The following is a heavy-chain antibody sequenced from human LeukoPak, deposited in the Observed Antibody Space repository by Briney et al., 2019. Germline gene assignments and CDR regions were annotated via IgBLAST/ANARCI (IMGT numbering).Heavy chain of an antibody. Sequence: EASVKVSCKASEYNFIAYYLHWVRQAPGQGLEWMGCINPKSGGTNYDQKFQGRVTMTSDTSINTAYMELSRLTSDDTAVYYCAGGNDPSIFGMIQWYDPWGQGTLVTVSS. CDR3: AGGNDPSIFGMIQWYDP. D-gene: IGHD3-3*01. CDR2: INPKSGGT. V-gene: IGHV1-2*02. CDR1: EYNFIAYY. J-gene: IGHJ5*02.